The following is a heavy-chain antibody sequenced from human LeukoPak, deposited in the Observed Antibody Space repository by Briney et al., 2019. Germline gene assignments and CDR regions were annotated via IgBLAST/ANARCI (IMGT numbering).Heavy chain of an antibody. CDR1: GFTFSSYS. CDR2: ISSGSTYI. CDR3: ARGRTSGGMTTDIDY. V-gene: IGHV3-21*01. J-gene: IGHJ4*02. D-gene: IGHD4-11*01. Sequence: GGSLRLSCAASGFTFSSYSMNWGRQAPGKGLEWVSSISSGSTYIYYADSVKGRFTISRDNAKNSLYLQMNSLRAEDTAVYYCARGRTSGGMTTDIDYWGQGTLVTVSS.